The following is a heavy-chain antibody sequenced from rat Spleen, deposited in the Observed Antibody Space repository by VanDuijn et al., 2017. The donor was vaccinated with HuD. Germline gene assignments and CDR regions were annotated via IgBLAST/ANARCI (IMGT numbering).Heavy chain of an antibody. Sequence: GPGLEWIGAIWNGGNTDYNSPLKSRLSISRDTSKSQVLLEMSSLQTEDTAMYFCVRSGYNFDYWGQGVMVTVSS. CDR2: IWNGGNT. V-gene: IGHV2-15*01. J-gene: IGHJ2*01. CDR3: VRSGYNFDY. D-gene: IGHD4-3*01.